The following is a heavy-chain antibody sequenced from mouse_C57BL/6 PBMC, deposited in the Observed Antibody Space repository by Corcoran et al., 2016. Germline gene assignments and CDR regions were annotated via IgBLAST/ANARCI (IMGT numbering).Heavy chain of an antibody. Sequence: QVQLQQSGPDLVKPGASVKISCKASGYSFTSYYIHWVKQRPGQGLEWIGWIYTGSGNTKYNEKFKGKATLTADTSSSTAYMQLSSLTSEDSAVYYCARGSATYYSYFDYWGQGTTLTVSS. J-gene: IGHJ2*01. V-gene: IGHV1-66*01. CDR3: ARGSATYYSYFDY. CDR2: IYTGSGNT. CDR1: GYSFTSYY. D-gene: IGHD2-10*01.